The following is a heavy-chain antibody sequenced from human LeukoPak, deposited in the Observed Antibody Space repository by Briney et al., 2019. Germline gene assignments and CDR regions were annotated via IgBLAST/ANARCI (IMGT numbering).Heavy chain of an antibody. CDR3: ARELRFLEWLLSYYYMDV. J-gene: IGHJ6*03. D-gene: IGHD3-3*01. CDR2: IYHSGST. CDR1: GYSIGSGYY. V-gene: IGHV4-38-2*02. Sequence: SETLSLTCTVSGYSIGSGYYWGWIRQPPGKGLEWIGSIYHSGSTYYNPSLKSRVTISVDTSKNQFSLKLSSVTAADTAVCYCARELRFLEWLLSYYYMDVWGKGTTVTVSS.